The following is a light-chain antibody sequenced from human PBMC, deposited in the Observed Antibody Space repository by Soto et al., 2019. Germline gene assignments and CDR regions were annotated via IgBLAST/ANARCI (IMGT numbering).Light chain of an antibody. CDR2: GAS. J-gene: IGKJ2*01. CDR3: QLYGSYMFT. Sequence: EVVLTQSPDPLSLSPGERVTLSCRTSQSINSNFLSWFQQKPGQPPRLLLYGASKRAAGTPDRFSGAGSGTDFTLIISRLEPEDSAIYHCQLYGSYMFTFGQGTKVEI. V-gene: IGKV3-20*01. CDR1: QSINSNF.